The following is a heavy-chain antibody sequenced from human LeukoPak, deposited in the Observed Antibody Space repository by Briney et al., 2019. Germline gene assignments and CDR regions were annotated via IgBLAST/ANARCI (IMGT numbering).Heavy chain of an antibody. V-gene: IGHV3-23*01. CDR1: GFTFSSYS. CDR2: ISGSGGST. CDR3: AKKDLTMVRGVLPN. Sequence: GGPLRLSCAASGFTFSSYSMNWVRQAPGKGLEWVSAISGSGGSTYYADSVKGRFTISRDNSKNTLYLQMNSLRAEDTAVYYCAKKDLTMVRGVLPNWGQGTLVTVSS. D-gene: IGHD3-10*01. J-gene: IGHJ4*02.